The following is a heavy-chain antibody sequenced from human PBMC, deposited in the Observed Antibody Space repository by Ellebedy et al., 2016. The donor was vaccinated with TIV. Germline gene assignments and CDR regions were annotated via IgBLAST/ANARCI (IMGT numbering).Heavy chain of an antibody. CDR3: AVAPVVTLDY. CDR1: GGSISSGGYY. Sequence: SETLSLTXTVSGGSISSGGYYWSWIRQHPGKGLEWIGYIYYSGSTYYNPSLKSRVTISVDTSKNQFSLKLSSVTAADTAVYYCAVAPVVTLDYWGQGTLVTVSS. V-gene: IGHV4-31*03. J-gene: IGHJ4*02. D-gene: IGHD4-23*01. CDR2: IYYSGST.